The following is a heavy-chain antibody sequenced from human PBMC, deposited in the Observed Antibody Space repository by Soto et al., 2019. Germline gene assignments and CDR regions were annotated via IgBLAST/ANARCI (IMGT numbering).Heavy chain of an antibody. CDR1: GRSISSSNW. CDR2: IYHSGST. V-gene: IGHV4-4*02. CDR3: ARAAMGGSSWPFDC. J-gene: IGHJ4*02. D-gene: IGHD6-13*01. Sequence: SDTLSLTFAVSGRSISSSNWWSWVRQPPGKGLEWIGEIYHSGSTNYNPSLKSRVTISVDKSKNQFSLKLSSVTAADTAVYYCARAAMGGSSWPFDCWGQGTLVTVS.